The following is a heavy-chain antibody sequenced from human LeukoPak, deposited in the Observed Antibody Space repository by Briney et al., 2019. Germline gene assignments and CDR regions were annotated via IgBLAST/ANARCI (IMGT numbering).Heavy chain of an antibody. CDR3: ARVIDVAAAGYFDS. CDR2: IFRIGSS. V-gene: IGHV4-38-2*02. Sequence: PSETLSLTCSVSGFSITTGYYWAWIRQPPGQGLEWIGTIFRIGSSYFNPSLKSRVTISVDTSKNQFSLKLSSVTAADTALYYCARVIDVAAAGYFDSWGQGTQVTVSS. CDR1: GFSITTGYY. D-gene: IGHD6-13*01. J-gene: IGHJ4*02.